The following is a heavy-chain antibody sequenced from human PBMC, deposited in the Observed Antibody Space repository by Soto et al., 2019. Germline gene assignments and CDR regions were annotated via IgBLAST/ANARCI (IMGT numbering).Heavy chain of an antibody. V-gene: IGHV1-2*04. D-gene: IGHD3-3*01. J-gene: IGHJ6*02. CDR1: GYTFTGYY. Sequence: GASVKVSCKASGYTFTGYYMHWVRQAPGQGLEWMGWINPNSGGTNYAQKFQGWVTMTRDTSISTAYMELSRLRSDDTAVYYCARERMTYYDFWSGYSPAEYYYYGMDVWGQGTTVTVSS. CDR3: ARERMTYYDFWSGYSPAEYYYYGMDV. CDR2: INPNSGGT.